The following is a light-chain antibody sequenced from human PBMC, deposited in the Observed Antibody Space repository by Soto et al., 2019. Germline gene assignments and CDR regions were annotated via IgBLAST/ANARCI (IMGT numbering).Light chain of an antibody. CDR3: QQYGSSPRT. J-gene: IGKJ1*01. V-gene: IGKV3-20*01. Sequence: ETVVTQSPATLSVSPGERATLSCRASQSVTTNLAWYQQKPGQAPRLLIYGASNRATGIPDRFSGSGSGTDFTLTISRLEPEDFAVYYCQQYGSSPRTFGQGTKVDIK. CDR2: GAS. CDR1: QSVTTN.